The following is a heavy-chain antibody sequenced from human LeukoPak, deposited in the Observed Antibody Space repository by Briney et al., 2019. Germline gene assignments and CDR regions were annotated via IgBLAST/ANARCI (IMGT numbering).Heavy chain of an antibody. Sequence: GGSLRLSCAAYGFTFRSYAMSWVRQAPGKGLEWVSAISGSGGGTYYADSVKGRFTISRDNSKNTLYLQMNSLRAEDTAVYYCAKDSRTHCDSSGYYTVGAFDIWGQGTMVTVSS. CDR3: AKDSRTHCDSSGYYTVGAFDI. CDR2: ISGSGGGT. D-gene: IGHD3-22*01. J-gene: IGHJ3*02. V-gene: IGHV3-23*01. CDR1: GFTFRSYA.